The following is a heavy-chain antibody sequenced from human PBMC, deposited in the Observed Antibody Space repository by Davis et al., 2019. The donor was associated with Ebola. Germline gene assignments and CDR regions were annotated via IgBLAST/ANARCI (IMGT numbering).Heavy chain of an antibody. D-gene: IGHD3-3*01. J-gene: IGHJ6*02. CDR3: ARDLETYYDFWSGSLNDYYGMDV. Sequence: GESLKISCAASGFNFRKYWLHWVRQAPGKGLEWVSSISSSSSYIYYADSVKGRFTISRDNAKNSLYLQMNSLRAEDTAVYYCARDLETYYDFWSGSLNDYYGMDVWGQGTTVTVSS. V-gene: IGHV3-21*01. CDR2: ISSSSSYI. CDR1: GFNFRKYW.